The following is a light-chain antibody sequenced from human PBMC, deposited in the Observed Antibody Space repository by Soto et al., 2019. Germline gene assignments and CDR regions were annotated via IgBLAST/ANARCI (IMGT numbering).Light chain of an antibody. CDR1: SGHSSYI. CDR2: VEGSGSY. CDR3: ETWDSNPRV. J-gene: IGLJ3*02. Sequence: QAVVTQSSSASASLGSSVKLTCTLRSGHSSYIIACHQQQAGKAPRYLMKVEGSGSYNKGSGVPDRFSGSSAGADRYLTISNLQFEEEADYYCETWDSNPRVFGGGTKLTVL. V-gene: IGLV4-60*02.